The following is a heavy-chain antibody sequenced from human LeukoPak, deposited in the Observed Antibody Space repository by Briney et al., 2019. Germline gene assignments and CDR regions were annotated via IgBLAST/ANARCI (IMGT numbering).Heavy chain of an antibody. D-gene: IGHD1-26*01. Sequence: GGSLRLSGAASGFTFSSYSMNWLRQAPGKGLEGVASISSSSSYIYYADSVKGRFTISRDNDKNSLYLQMNSLRAEDTAVCYCARLSGSYFGLDYWGEGTLVTVSS. CDR3: ARLSGSYFGLDY. V-gene: IGHV3-21*01. CDR2: ISSSSSYI. CDR1: GFTFSSYS. J-gene: IGHJ4*02.